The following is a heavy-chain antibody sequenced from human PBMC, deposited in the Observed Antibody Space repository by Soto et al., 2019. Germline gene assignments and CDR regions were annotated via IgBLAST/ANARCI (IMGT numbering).Heavy chain of an antibody. Sequence: SETLSLTCAVYGGSFSGYYWSWIRQPPGKGLEWIGEINHSGSTNYNPSLKSRVTISVDTSKNQFSLKLSSVTAADTAVYYCARGIYCSGGSCYNVYYYYYMDVWGKGTTVTVSS. CDR3: ARGIYCSGGSCYNVYYYYYMDV. V-gene: IGHV4-34*01. J-gene: IGHJ6*03. CDR2: INHSGST. D-gene: IGHD2-15*01. CDR1: GGSFSGYY.